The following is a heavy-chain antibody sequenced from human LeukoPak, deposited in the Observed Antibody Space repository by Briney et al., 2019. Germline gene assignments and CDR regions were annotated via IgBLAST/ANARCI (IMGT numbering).Heavy chain of an antibody. CDR1: GFNFSSYE. D-gene: IGHD6-13*01. V-gene: IGHV3-74*01. CDR3: ARGDTVSSWSTFDY. J-gene: IGHJ4*02. Sequence: GGSLRLACAAFGFNFSSYEMNWVRQAPGKGLVWVSRIKGDGSSILYADSVEGRFTISRDNTKNTLYLQMHSLRAEDTAVYYCARGDTVSSWSTFDYWGQGTLVTVSS. CDR2: IKGDGSSI.